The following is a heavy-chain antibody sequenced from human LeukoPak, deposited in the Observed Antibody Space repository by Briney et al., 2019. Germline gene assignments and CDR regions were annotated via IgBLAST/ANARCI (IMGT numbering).Heavy chain of an antibody. Sequence: ASVKVSCKASGGTFSSYAMSWVRQAPGKGLEWVSAISGSGGSTYYADSVKGRFTISRDNSKNTLYLQMNSLRAEDTAVYYCARTSPYDRVYWGQGTLVTVS. CDR3: ARTSPYDRVY. CDR2: ISGSGGST. D-gene: IGHD3-22*01. CDR1: GGTFSSYA. V-gene: IGHV3-23*01. J-gene: IGHJ4*02.